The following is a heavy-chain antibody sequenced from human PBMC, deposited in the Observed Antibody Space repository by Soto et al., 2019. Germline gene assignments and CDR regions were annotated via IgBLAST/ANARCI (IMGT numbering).Heavy chain of an antibody. CDR2: ISGSGGST. V-gene: IGHV3-23*01. CDR3: AKDIVAVGGYETFDF. CDR1: GFTFSNFA. D-gene: IGHD5-12*01. Sequence: EVQLSQSGGGLVQPVGSLRLSCAASGFTFSNFAMRWVRQAPGKGLEWVSDISGSGGSTYYAESVKGRFTISRDNSKNTLVLQMNRLRVEDTAGYYCAKDIVAVGGYETFDFWGQGTMVNVS. J-gene: IGHJ4*02.